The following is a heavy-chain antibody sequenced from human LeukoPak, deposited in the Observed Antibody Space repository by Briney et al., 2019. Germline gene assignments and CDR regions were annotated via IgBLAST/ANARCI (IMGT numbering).Heavy chain of an antibody. Sequence: GASVKVSCKASGYIFSNYAMNWVRQAPGQGLEWMGWINTNTGNPTYAQGFTGRFVFSFDTSVSTAYLQISSLKAEDTAVYYCARANSYGSGSYYIHWGQGTLVTVSS. V-gene: IGHV7-4-1*02. J-gene: IGHJ4*02. CDR1: GYIFSNYA. D-gene: IGHD3-10*01. CDR3: ARANSYGSGSYYIH. CDR2: INTNTGNP.